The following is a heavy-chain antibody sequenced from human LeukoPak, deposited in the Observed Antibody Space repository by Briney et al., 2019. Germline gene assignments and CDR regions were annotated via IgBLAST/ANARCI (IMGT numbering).Heavy chain of an antibody. CDR2: ISSSGSYT. Sequence: PGGSLRLSCAASGFMFSDYYMTWIRQAPGKGLEFLAFISSSGSYTNSADSVKGRFTISRDNAKNSLYLQMNSLKTEDTAVYYCTTDGLSHWGLGTLVTVSS. CDR1: GFMFSDYY. V-gene: IGHV3-11*05. J-gene: IGHJ4*02. D-gene: IGHD3-16*01. CDR3: TTDGLSH.